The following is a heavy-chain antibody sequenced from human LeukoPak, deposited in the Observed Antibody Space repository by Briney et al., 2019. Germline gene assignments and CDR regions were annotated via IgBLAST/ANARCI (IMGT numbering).Heavy chain of an antibody. Sequence: VGSLRLSCAASGFTFSTYGMHWVRQAPGKGLEWVAVISYDGSNKYYADSVKGRFTISRDNSKNTLYLQMNSLRAEDTAVYYCAKDVGQKGLIAALDYWGQGTLVTVSS. J-gene: IGHJ4*02. CDR3: AKDVGQKGLIAALDY. V-gene: IGHV3-30*18. D-gene: IGHD6-13*01. CDR1: GFTFSTYG. CDR2: ISYDGSNK.